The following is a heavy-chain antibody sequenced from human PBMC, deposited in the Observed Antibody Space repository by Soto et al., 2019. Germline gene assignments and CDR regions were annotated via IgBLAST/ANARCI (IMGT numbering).Heavy chain of an antibody. D-gene: IGHD1-26*01. CDR2: ITPSGDNT. CDR1: GFTFSSYA. Sequence: SGGSLRLSCAASGFTFSSYAMNWVRQAPGKGLEWVSAITPSGDNTYYADSVKGRFTISRDNSRNTLYLQMNSLRAEDTDVYYCAKSGSHSYFDYWGQGTLVTVSS. J-gene: IGHJ4*02. V-gene: IGHV3-23*01. CDR3: AKSGSHSYFDY.